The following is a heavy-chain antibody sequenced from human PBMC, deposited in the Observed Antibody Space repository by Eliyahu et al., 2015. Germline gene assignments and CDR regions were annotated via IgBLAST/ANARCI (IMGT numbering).Heavy chain of an antibody. Sequence: EVQVVESGGALVKPGGSLXLSCAASGFSFTKDWMNXVRQGPGKGLEWIGRIKSNSDGGGADYAAPVKGRFTISRDDSRNTLYLQMRSLKVEDTAVYYCGNEWLRGQGTLVTVSS. J-gene: IGHJ4*02. V-gene: IGHV3-15*02. CDR2: IKSNSDGGGA. CDR3: GNEWL. CDR1: GFSFTKDW. D-gene: IGHD5-12*01.